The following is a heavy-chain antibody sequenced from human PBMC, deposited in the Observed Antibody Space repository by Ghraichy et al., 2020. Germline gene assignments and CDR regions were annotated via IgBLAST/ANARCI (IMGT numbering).Heavy chain of an antibody. CDR2: ISAYNGNT. D-gene: IGHD3-22*01. CDR3: ATFNYYDSSGYYWPPQPLFDY. V-gene: IGHV1-18*01. J-gene: IGHJ4*02. Sequence: ASVKVSCKASGYTFTSYGISWVRQAPGQGLEWMGWISAYNGNTNYAQKLQGRVTMTTDTSTSTAYMELRSLRSDDTAVYYCATFNYYDSSGYYWPPQPLFDYWGQGTLVTVSS. CDR1: GYTFTSYG.